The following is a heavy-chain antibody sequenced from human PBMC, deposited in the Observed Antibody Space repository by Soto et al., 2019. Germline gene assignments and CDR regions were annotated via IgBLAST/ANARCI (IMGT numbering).Heavy chain of an antibody. D-gene: IGHD2-8*01. CDR1: GYAFSSYW. CDR3: ARGYCTATICDPWFDP. CDR2: IYPGDSDT. V-gene: IGHV5-51*01. J-gene: IGHJ5*02. Sequence: GESLKISCQGSGYAFSSYWITWVRQMPGKGLEWMGIIYPGDSDTRYSPSFQGQVTISVDKSITTAYLQWSSLKASDTAMYYCARGYCTATICDPWFDPWGQGTLVTVSS.